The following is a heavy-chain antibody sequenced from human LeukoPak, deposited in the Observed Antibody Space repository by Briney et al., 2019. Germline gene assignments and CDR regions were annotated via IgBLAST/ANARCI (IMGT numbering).Heavy chain of an antibody. J-gene: IGHJ6*03. CDR1: GGSISSCSYY. D-gene: IGHD2-2*02. CDR3: ARDYVVVVPAAIWYYMDV. V-gene: IGHV4-61*02. Sequence: SETLSLTCTVSGGSISSCSYYWSWIRQPAGKGLEWIGRIYTSGSTNYNPSLKSRVTISVDTSKNQFSLKLSSVTAADTAVYYCARDYVVVVPAAIWYYMDVWGKGTTVTVSS. CDR2: IYTSGST.